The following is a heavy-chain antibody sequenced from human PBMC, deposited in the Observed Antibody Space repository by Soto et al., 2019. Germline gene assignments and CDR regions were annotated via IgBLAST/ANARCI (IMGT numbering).Heavy chain of an antibody. CDR1: GLSITDSEMG. V-gene: IGHV2-26*01. CDR3: ARRHLAVAVSPWFDP. J-gene: IGHJ5*02. D-gene: IGHD6-19*01. CDR2: IDSSGEK. Sequence: QVTLKESGPVLVKPTETLTLRCTVSGLSITDSEMGVSWIRPPPGQPLEWLAHIDSSGEKSYRTFLKSRLALSKDTSKSQIVLTMTNMDPADTATYYCARRHLAVAVSPWFDPWGQGIPVTVSS.